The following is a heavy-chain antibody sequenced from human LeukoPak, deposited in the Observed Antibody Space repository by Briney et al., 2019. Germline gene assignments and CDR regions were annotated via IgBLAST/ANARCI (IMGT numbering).Heavy chain of an antibody. CDR2: IKQGGSEK. Sequence: PGGSLRLSCAASGFTFSRYWMSWVRQAPGKGLEWVANIKQGGSEKYYVDSVKGRFTISRDNAKNSPYLQMNSLRAEDTAVYYCARGVEWERLLFPFDQWGLGTLVTVSS. CDR1: GFTFSRYW. V-gene: IGHV3-7*04. CDR3: ARGVEWERLLFPFDQ. J-gene: IGHJ4*02. D-gene: IGHD1-26*01.